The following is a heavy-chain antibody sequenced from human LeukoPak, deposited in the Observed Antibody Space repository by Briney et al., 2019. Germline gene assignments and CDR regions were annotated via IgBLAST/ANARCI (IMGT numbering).Heavy chain of an antibody. V-gene: IGHV4-34*01. D-gene: IGHD2-21*02. Sequence: SETLSLTCAVYGGSFSGYYWSWTRQPPGKGLEWIGEINHSGSTNYNPSLKSRVTISVDTSKNQFSLKLSSVTAADTAVYYCARVGVVTAILKGFDYWGQGTLVTVSS. J-gene: IGHJ4*02. CDR3: ARVGVVTAILKGFDY. CDR1: GGSFSGYY. CDR2: INHSGST.